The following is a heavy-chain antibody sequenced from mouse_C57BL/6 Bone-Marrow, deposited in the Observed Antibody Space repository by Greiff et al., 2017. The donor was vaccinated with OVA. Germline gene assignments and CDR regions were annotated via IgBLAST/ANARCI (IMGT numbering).Heavy chain of an antibody. CDR1: GYSFTGYY. V-gene: IGHV1-42*01. CDR2: INPSTGGT. J-gene: IGHJ3*01. CDR3: ARGGTSPFAY. Sequence: SGPELVKPGASVKISCKASGYSFTGYYMNWVKQSPEQSLEWIGEINPSTGGTTYNQKFKAKATLPVAKSSSTAYRQLKSMTSEDSAVYYCARGGTSPFAYWGQGTLVTVSA. D-gene: IGHD4-1*01.